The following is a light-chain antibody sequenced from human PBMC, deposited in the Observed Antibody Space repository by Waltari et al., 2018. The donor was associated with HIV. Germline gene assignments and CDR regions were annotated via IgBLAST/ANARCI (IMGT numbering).Light chain of an antibody. V-gene: IGLV2-23*01. CDR2: EGS. CDR3: CSYAGSFVV. CDR1: SSDVGIYNL. Sequence: QSALTQPASVSGSPGQSITISCTGTSSDVGIYNLVSWYQQYPGKAPKLMIYEGSKRPSGVSNLSSGSKSVNTASLTISGLQTEDAADYYCCSYAGSFVVFGGGTKLTVL. J-gene: IGLJ2*01.